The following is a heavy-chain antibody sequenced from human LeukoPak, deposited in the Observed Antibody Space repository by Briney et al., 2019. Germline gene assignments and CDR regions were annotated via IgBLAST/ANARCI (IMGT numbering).Heavy chain of an antibody. Sequence: GESLRLSCAASGFTFSSYAMSWVRQAPGKGLEWVSAISGSGGSTYYADSVKGRFTISRDNSKNTLYLQMNSLRAEDTAVYYCAKVPYYYDSSGYYFDYWGQGTLVTVSS. V-gene: IGHV3-23*01. J-gene: IGHJ4*02. CDR2: ISGSGGST. D-gene: IGHD3-22*01. CDR3: AKVPYYYDSSGYYFDY. CDR1: GFTFSSYA.